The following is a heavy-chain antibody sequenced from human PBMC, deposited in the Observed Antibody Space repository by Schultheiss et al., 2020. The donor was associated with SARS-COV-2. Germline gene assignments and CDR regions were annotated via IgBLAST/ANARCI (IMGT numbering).Heavy chain of an antibody. CDR1: GGSISSSY. V-gene: IGHV4-59*12. D-gene: IGHD3-3*01. Sequence: SETLSLTCTVSGGSISSSYWSWIRQPPGKGLEWIGYIYYSGSSNYNPSLKSRVTMSVDTSKNQFSLKLSSVTAADTAVYYCARRHTIFGVVRLGYGMDVWGQGTTVTVSS. CDR3: ARRHTIFGVVRLGYGMDV. CDR2: IYYSGSS. J-gene: IGHJ6*02.